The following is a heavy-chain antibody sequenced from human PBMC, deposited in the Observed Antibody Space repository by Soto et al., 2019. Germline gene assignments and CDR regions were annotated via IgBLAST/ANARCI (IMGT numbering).Heavy chain of an antibody. CDR1: GFAFVNAW. Sequence: GGSLRLSCAASGFAFVNAWIIFVRHSPVKWLEWVGRIKSKTDGGTTDYAAPVKGRFTISRDNARNSVYLQMNSLRAEDTAVYYCVRDGHSGWHFDSWGQGALVTVSS. V-gene: IGHV3-15*01. J-gene: IGHJ4*02. D-gene: IGHD6-19*01. CDR2: IKSKTDGGTT. CDR3: VRDGHSGWHFDS.